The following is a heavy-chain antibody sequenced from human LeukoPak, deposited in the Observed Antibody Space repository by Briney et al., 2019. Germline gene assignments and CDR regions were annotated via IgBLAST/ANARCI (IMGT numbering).Heavy chain of an antibody. Sequence: ASVKVSCKASGYTFTGYYMHWVRQAPGQGLEWMGWINPNSGDTNYAQKFQGRVTMTRDTSISTAYMELSRLRSDDTAVYYCARNTNYYGSGSSFDYWGQGTLVTVSS. CDR3: ARNTNYYGSGSSFDY. CDR2: INPNSGDT. D-gene: IGHD3-10*01. V-gene: IGHV1-2*02. CDR1: GYTFTGYY. J-gene: IGHJ4*02.